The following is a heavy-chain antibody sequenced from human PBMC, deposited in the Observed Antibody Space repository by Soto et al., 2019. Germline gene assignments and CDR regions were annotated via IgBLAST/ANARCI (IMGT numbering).Heavy chain of an antibody. CDR2: IYHSAST. D-gene: IGHD6-19*01. V-gene: IGHV4-38-2*01. Sequence: SETLSLTCAVSGYSISSDYYWGWIRQPPGKGLEWNGSIYHSASTYYNPSLKSRVTIAVDTSKNQFSLKLSSVTAADTAVYYCVRVAAVAGVDYWGQGTLVTVSS. CDR3: VRVAAVAGVDY. J-gene: IGHJ4*02. CDR1: GYSISSDYY.